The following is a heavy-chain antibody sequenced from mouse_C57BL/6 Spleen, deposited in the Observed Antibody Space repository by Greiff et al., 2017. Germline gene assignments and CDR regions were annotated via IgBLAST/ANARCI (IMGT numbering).Heavy chain of an antibody. D-gene: IGHD1-1*01. V-gene: IGHV5-4*01. Sequence: EVQRVESGGGLVKPGGSLKLSCAASGFTFSSYAMSWVRQTPEKRLEWVATISDGGSYTYYPDNVKGRFTISRDNAKNNLYLQMSHLKSEDTAMYYCARGTTVVEDWFAYWGQGTLVTVSA. CDR3: ARGTTVVEDWFAY. CDR2: ISDGGSYT. CDR1: GFTFSSYA. J-gene: IGHJ3*01.